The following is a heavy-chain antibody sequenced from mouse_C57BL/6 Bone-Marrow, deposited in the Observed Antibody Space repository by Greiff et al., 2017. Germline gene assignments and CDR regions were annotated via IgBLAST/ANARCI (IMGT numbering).Heavy chain of an antibody. CDR3: TRDGYYYAMDY. V-gene: IGHV1-15*01. D-gene: IGHD2-3*01. CDR1: GYTFTDYE. CDR2: IDPETGGT. J-gene: IGHJ4*01. Sequence: VQLQQSGAELVRPGASVTLSCKASGYTFTDYEMHWVKQTPVHGLEWIGAIDPETGGTAYNQKFKGKAILTADKSSSTAYMELRSLTSEDSAVYYCTRDGYYYAMDYGGQGTSVTVSS.